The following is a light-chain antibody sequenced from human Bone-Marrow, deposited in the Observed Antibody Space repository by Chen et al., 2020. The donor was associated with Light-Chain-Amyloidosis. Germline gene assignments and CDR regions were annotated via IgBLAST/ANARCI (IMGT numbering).Light chain of an antibody. CDR3: ATWDDTLSGPV. Sequence: QSVLTQPPSTSGTPGQRVTISCSGSSSNIGRNTVSWYQQLPGAAPKLLIYSNNQRPSVVPDRFSGSKSGTSASLAISGLQSGDEADYYCATWDDTLSGPVFGGGTKVTVL. J-gene: IGLJ2*01. V-gene: IGLV1-44*01. CDR1: SSNIGRNT. CDR2: SNN.